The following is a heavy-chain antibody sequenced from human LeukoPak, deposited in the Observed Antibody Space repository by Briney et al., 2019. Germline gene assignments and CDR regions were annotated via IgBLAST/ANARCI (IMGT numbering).Heavy chain of an antibody. CDR1: GFTFSSYG. CDR2: ISYDGSNK. CDR3: ARGVYWSLDY. Sequence: GRSLRLSCAASGFTFSSYGMHWVRQAPGKGLEWVAVISYDGSNKYYADSVKGRFTISRDNSKNTVFLHMNSLRVEDTAVYYCARGVYWSLDYWGQGTPVTVSS. D-gene: IGHD1-1*01. J-gene: IGHJ4*02. V-gene: IGHV3-30*03.